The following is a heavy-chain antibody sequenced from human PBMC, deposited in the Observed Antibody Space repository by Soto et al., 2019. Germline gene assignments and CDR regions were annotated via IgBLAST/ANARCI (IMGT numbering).Heavy chain of an antibody. CDR1: GGSFSGYY. CDR3: ARGYCSSTSCYGDLDY. Sequence: SDTLSLTCAVYGGSFSGYYWSWIRQPPGKGLEWIGEINHSGSTNYNPSLKSRVTISVDTSKNQFSLKLSSVTAADTAVYYCARGYCSSTSCYGDLDYWGQGTLVTVSS. V-gene: IGHV4-34*01. CDR2: INHSGST. J-gene: IGHJ4*02. D-gene: IGHD2-2*01.